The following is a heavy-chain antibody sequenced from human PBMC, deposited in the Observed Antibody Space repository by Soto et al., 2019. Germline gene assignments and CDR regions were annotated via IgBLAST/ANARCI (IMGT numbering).Heavy chain of an antibody. Sequence: QVQLVQSGAEVKKPGASVKVSCKASGYTFTSYDINWVRQATGQGLEWMGWMNPNSGGTNYAQKFQGWVTMTRDTSISTAYMELSRLRSDDTAVYYCARAEATIPPFDYWGQGTLVTVSS. J-gene: IGHJ4*02. CDR1: GYTFTSYD. CDR2: MNPNSGGT. CDR3: ARAEATIPPFDY. V-gene: IGHV1-2*04.